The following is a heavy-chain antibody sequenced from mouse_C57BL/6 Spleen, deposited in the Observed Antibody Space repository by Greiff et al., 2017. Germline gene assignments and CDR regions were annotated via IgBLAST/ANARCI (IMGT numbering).Heavy chain of an antibody. V-gene: IGHV1-82*01. CDR3: ARGGVYYYGSSPFAY. CDR1: GYAFSSSW. D-gene: IGHD1-1*01. J-gene: IGHJ3*01. CDR2: IYPGDGDT. Sequence: QVQLQQSGPELVKPGASVKISCKASGYAFSSSWMNWVKQRPGKGLEWIGRIYPGDGDTNYNGKFKGKATLTADKSSSTAYMQLSSLTSEDSAVYFCARGGVYYYGSSPFAYWGQGTLVTVSA.